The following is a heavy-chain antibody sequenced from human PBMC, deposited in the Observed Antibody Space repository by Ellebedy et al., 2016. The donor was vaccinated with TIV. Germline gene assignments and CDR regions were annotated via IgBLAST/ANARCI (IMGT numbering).Heavy chain of an antibody. J-gene: IGHJ4*02. CDR1: GESFTAYY. Sequence: MPSETLSLTCAVHGESFTAYYWTWVRQSPEKGLEWLGEISHSGSGNYNPSLESRLTISVDKSSNQFSLKLSYVTAADTAVYYCAGTRGYGHVYWGLGTLVTVSS. CDR2: ISHSGSG. D-gene: IGHD5-12*01. V-gene: IGHV4-34*01. CDR3: AGTRGYGHVY.